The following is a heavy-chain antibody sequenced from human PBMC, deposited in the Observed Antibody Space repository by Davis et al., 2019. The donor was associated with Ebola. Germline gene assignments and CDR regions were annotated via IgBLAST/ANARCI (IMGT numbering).Heavy chain of an antibody. D-gene: IGHD4-17*01. Sequence: GESLKISCAASGFTVSSNYMSWVRQAPGKGLEWVSVIYSGGSTYYADSVKGRFTISRDNSKNTLYLQMNSLRAEDTAVYYCARTDDYGAENEWYFDLWGRGTLVTVSS. CDR2: IYSGGST. CDR1: GFTVSSNY. J-gene: IGHJ2*01. CDR3: ARTDDYGAENEWYFDL. V-gene: IGHV3-53*01.